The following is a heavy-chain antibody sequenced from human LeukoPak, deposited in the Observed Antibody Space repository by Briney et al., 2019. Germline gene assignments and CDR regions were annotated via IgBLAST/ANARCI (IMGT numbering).Heavy chain of an antibody. J-gene: IGHJ6*03. CDR2: INPNSGGT. CDR1: GYTFTGAY. D-gene: IGHD2-15*01. CDR3: ARDTVVAATDYYYYMDV. V-gene: IGHV1-2*02. Sequence: ASVRDSCKHSGYTFTGAYMHSVPPAPGQGLERMGWINPNSGGTNYAQKFQGRVTMTRDTSISTAYMELSRLRSDDTAVYYCARDTVVAATDYYYYMDVWGKGTTVTVSS.